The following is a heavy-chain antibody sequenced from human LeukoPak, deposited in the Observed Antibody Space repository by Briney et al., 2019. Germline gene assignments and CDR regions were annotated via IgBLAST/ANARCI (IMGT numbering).Heavy chain of an antibody. Sequence: ASVKVSCKASGYTFSDYYIHWVRQAPGQGLEWMAWINPSNGDTNYAQKFQGRVTMTRDTSISTAYMELTRLISDDTAVYYFARVGSSGWYVHPTLDYWGQGTLVTVSS. CDR1: GYTFSDYY. CDR2: INPSNGDT. CDR3: ARVGSSGWYVHPTLDY. J-gene: IGHJ4*02. D-gene: IGHD6-19*01. V-gene: IGHV1-2*02.